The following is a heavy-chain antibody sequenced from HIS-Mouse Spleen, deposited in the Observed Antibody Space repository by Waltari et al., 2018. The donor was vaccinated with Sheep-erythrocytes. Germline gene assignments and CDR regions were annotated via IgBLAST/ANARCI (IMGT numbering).Heavy chain of an antibody. J-gene: IGHJ4*02. CDR1: GGSISSSSYY. D-gene: IGHD3-3*01. CDR2: IYYSWRT. Sequence: QLQLQESGPGLVKPSETLSLTCTVSGGSISSSSYYWGWIRQPPGKGLEWIGSIYYSWRTYSNPSLNSRVTIAVDTSKIQFSLKLSSVTAADTAVYYCARDEGTYYDFWSGYPPSYYFDYWGQGTLVTVSS. V-gene: IGHV4-39*07. CDR3: ARDEGTYYDFWSGYPPSYYFDY.